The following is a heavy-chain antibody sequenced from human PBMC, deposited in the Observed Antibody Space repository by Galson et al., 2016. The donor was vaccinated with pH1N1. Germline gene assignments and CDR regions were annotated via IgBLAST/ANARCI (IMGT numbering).Heavy chain of an antibody. J-gene: IGHJ3*02. Sequence: SVKVSCKASRGTFSNYVINWVRQAPGQGLEWMGGIIPLFGTGYNARNFQGRFTITADKSTSHTYMELNSLTSADTALYFCARDGGRAGAFDIWGPGTMVTVSS. V-gene: IGHV1-69*06. CDR3: ARDGGRAGAFDI. CDR2: IIPLFGTG. CDR1: RGTFSNYV. D-gene: IGHD6-25*01.